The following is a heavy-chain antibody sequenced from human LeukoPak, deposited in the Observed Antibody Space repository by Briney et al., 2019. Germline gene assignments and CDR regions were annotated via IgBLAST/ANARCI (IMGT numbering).Heavy chain of an antibody. D-gene: IGHD6-19*01. Sequence: ASVKVSCKASGYTFTNYGISWVRQAPGQGLEWMGWISGYTGNTNYAQKLQGRVTMTTDTSTSTSYMELRSLRSDDTAVYYCARDVGFGSVWPVWGQGTRVTVSS. CDR1: GYTFTNYG. CDR3: ARDVGFGSVWPV. CDR2: ISGYTGNT. J-gene: IGHJ4*02. V-gene: IGHV1-18*01.